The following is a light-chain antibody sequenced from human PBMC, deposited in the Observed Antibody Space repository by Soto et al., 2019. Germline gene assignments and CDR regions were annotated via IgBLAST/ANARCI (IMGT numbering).Light chain of an antibody. CDR3: TSNALSNNVL. V-gene: IGLV2-14*03. Sequence: QSVLTQPASVSGSPGQSITISCTGSSSDVGTDNFVSWYQQHPGKAPKLIISDVSHRPSGVSHRFSGSKSGNTASLTISGHAADDEAYYYSTSNALSNNVLFGGGTKVTVL. J-gene: IGLJ2*01. CDR1: SSDVGTDNF. CDR2: DVS.